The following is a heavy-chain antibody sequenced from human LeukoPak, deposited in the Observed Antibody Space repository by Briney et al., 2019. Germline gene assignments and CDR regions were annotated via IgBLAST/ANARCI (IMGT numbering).Heavy chain of an antibody. Sequence: PSETLSLTCTVSGGSISSHYWSWIRQPPGKGLEWIGYIYYSGSTNYNPSLKSRVTISVDTSKNQFSLKLSSVTAADTAVYYCARDLDDFWSGAFDYWGQGTLVTVSS. D-gene: IGHD3-3*01. V-gene: IGHV4-59*11. CDR1: GGSISSHY. CDR2: IYYSGST. CDR3: ARDLDDFWSGAFDY. J-gene: IGHJ4*02.